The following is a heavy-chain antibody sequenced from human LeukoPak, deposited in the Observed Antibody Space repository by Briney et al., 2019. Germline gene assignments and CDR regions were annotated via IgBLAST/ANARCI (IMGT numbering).Heavy chain of an antibody. J-gene: IGHJ4*02. CDR1: GFTFADYA. D-gene: IGHD2-8*01. CDR3: ARCPGPYYFDY. V-gene: IGHV3-9*01. Sequence: TGGSLRLSCAASGFTFADYAMQWVRHTPGKGLEWVSGISWNSGSIGYADSVKGRFTISRDNAKNSLYLQMNSLRAEDTAVYYCARCPGPYYFDYWGQGTLVTVSS. CDR2: ISWNSGSI.